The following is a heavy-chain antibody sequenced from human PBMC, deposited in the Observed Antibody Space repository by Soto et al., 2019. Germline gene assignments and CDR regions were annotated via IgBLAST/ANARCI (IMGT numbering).Heavy chain of an antibody. CDR2: ISPMFGAA. CDR1: GGTFNTYA. V-gene: IGHV1-69*19. Sequence: QVQLVQSGAEMKKPGSSVKVSCQSSGGTFNTYAMNWGRQAPGQGPEWMGDISPMFGAANYAQKFQGRVTITADESTGTSYMQLSSLTSEDPALYFCAREVQFNTPAFVYWGQGTLVTVSS. CDR3: AREVQFNTPAFVY. J-gene: IGHJ4*02.